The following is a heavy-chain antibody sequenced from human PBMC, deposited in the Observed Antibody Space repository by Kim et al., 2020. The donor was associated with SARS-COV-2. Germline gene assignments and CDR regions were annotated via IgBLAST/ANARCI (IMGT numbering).Heavy chain of an antibody. CDR3: ARWSSIAARPGFDP. J-gene: IGHJ5*02. CDR1: GGSISSYY. CDR2: IYYSGST. Sequence: SETLSLTCTVSGGSISSYYWSWIRQPPGKGLEWIGYIYYSGSTNYNPSLKSRVTISVDTSKNQFSLKLSSVTAADTAVYYCARWSSIAARPGFDPWGQGTLVTVSS. D-gene: IGHD6-6*01. V-gene: IGHV4-59*01.